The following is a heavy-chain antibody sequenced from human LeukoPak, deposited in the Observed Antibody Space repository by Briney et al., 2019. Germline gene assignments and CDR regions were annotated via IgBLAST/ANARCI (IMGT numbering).Heavy chain of an antibody. CDR3: ARDRGSGGSCLFDY. V-gene: IGHV3-48*03. CDR1: GLTFSSYE. CDR2: ISSSGSTI. D-gene: IGHD2-15*01. J-gene: IGHJ4*02. Sequence: RGSLRLSCAASGLTFSSYEMNWVRQAPGKGLEWVSYISSSGSTIYYADSVKGRFTISRDNAKNSLYLQMNSLRAEDTAVYYCARDRGSGGSCLFDYWGQGTLVTVSS.